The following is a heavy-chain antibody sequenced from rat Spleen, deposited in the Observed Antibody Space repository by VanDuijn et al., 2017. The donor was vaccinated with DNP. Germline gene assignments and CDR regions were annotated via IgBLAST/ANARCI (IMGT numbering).Heavy chain of an antibody. CDR3: ARRIPGYNSWFFDF. CDR2: ISYDGGSRT. D-gene: IGHD1-4*01. V-gene: IGHV5-20*01. CDR1: GFTFSDYY. Sequence: EVQLVESGGGLVQPGRSLKLSCAASGFTFSDYYMAWVRQAPTKGLEWVASISYDGGSRTYYPDSAKGRFTISRDNEKGSLYLEMNSLGSEDTATYYCARRIPGYNSWFFDFWGPGTMVAVSS. J-gene: IGHJ1*01.